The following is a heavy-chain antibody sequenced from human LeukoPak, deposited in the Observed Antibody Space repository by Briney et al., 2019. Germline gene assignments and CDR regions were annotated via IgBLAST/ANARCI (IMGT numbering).Heavy chain of an antibody. CDR2: INSDGSST. J-gene: IGHJ1*01. Sequence: GGSLRLSCAASGFTFSRYWMHWVRQAPGKGLVWVSRINSDGSSTSYADSVKGRFTISRDGSKNTLYLQLNSLRTENTAIYYCVREREGSNSEHWGQGTLVTVSS. D-gene: IGHD1-26*01. V-gene: IGHV3-74*01. CDR3: VREREGSNSEH. CDR1: GFTFSRYW.